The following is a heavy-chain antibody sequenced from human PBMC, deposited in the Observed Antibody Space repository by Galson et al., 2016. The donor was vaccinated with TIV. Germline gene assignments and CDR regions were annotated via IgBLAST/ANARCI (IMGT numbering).Heavy chain of an antibody. CDR1: GFTFSSWP. Sequence: SLRLSCAASGFTFSSWPMSWVRRAPGKGLEWVSAISASGGNTFYADSVKGRFTISRDNSKKTLYLQMDSLRDEDTAVYYCAKSFQYFYDNSGYFPYGFHIWGRGTMVTVSS. CDR3: AKSFQYFYDNSGYFPYGFHI. V-gene: IGHV3-23*01. J-gene: IGHJ3*02. D-gene: IGHD3-22*01. CDR2: ISASGGNT.